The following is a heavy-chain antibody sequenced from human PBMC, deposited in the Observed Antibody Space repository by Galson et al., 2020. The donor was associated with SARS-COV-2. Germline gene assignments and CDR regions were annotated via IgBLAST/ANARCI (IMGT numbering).Heavy chain of an antibody. CDR3: ATTAVFTRENWFDP. J-gene: IGHJ5*02. Sequence: SVKVSCKVSGYTLTELSMHWVRQAPGKGLEWMGGFDPEDGETIYAQKFQGRVTMTEDTSTDTAYMELSSLRSEDTAVYYCATTAVFTRENWFDPWGQGTLVTVSS. CDR2: FDPEDGET. D-gene: IGHD3-3*01. V-gene: IGHV1-24*01. CDR1: GYTLTELS.